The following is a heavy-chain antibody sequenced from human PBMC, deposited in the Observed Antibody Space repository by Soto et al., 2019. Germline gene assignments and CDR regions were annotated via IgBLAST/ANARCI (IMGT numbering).Heavy chain of an antibody. J-gene: IGHJ3*02. Sequence: ASVKVSCKASEYTFTTYAIHWVRQAPGQRLEWMGWINTANGNTKYSQKFQGRVTITRDTSASTAYMDLSSLRSEDSAVYYCARDGDYYDSSGYYLGDAFDIWGQGTMVTVSS. CDR2: INTANGNT. V-gene: IGHV1-3*04. CDR1: EYTFTTYA. D-gene: IGHD3-22*01. CDR3: ARDGDYYDSSGYYLGDAFDI.